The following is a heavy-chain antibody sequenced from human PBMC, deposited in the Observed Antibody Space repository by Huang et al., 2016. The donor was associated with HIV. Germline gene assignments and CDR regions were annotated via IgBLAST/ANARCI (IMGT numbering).Heavy chain of an antibody. CDR1: GYTFTGYY. V-gene: IGHV1-2*02. Sequence: QVQLVQSGAEVKKPGASVKVSCKASGYTFTGYYMNWARPAPGQGLEWMGWINPNTGGTNYAQKVKGRFTMTSDTSISTAYMELSSLRSADTAVDYCARGTGSSWYIGWFDPWGQGTLVTVSS. J-gene: IGHJ5*02. D-gene: IGHD6-13*01. CDR3: ARGTGSSWYIGWFDP. CDR2: INPNTGGT.